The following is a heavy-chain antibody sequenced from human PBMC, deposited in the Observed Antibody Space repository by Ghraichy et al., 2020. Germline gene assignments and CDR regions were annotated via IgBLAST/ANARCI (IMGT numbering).Heavy chain of an antibody. D-gene: IGHD3-16*01. CDR3: AGGLTHSLDY. CDR2: ISGATTYI. CDR1: GFNFSTYG. Sequence: SCAASGFNFSTYGMNWVRQAPGKGLEWVSSISGATTYIYYIDSVKGRFTISRDNTKNSLILQMNSLRADDTAIYYCAGGLTHSLDYWGQGTVVTVSS. V-gene: IGHV3-21*01. J-gene: IGHJ4*02.